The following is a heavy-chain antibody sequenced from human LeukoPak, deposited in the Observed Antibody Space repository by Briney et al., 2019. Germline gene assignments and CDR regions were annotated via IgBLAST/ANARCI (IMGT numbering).Heavy chain of an antibody. CDR3: ARDPSLSPYYYDSSGYPAFDI. D-gene: IGHD3-22*01. J-gene: IGHJ3*02. V-gene: IGHV3-7*01. CDR2: IKQDGSEK. CDR1: GFTFSSYW. Sequence: SGGSPRLSCAASGFTFSSYWMSWVRQAPGKGLEWVANIKQDGSEKYYVDSVKGRFTISRDNAKNSLYLQMNSVRAEDTAVYYCARDPSLSPYYYDSSGYPAFDIWGQGTMFTVSS.